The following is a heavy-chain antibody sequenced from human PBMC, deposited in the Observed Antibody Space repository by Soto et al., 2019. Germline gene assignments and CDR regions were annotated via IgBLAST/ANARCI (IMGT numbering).Heavy chain of an antibody. CDR1: GGSIISYY. V-gene: IGHV4-59*01. CDR2: IYYSGST. D-gene: IGHD2-2*01. J-gene: IGHJ4*02. CDR3: ARDQSSTSCYDH. Sequence: SETLSLTCTVSGGSIISYYWTWIRQPPGKGLEWIGYIYYSGSTNYNPSLKSRVTISVDTSKNQFSLKLSSVTAADTAVYYCARDQSSTSCYDHWGQGTLVTVSS.